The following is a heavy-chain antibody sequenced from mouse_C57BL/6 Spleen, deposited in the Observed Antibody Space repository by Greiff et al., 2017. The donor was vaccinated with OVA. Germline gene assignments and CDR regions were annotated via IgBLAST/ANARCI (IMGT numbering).Heavy chain of an antibody. D-gene: IGHD1-2*01. V-gene: IGHV3-6*01. CDR1: GYSITSGYY. CDR3: ARGSYYGPSDFDY. Sequence: VQLKESGPGLVKPSQSLSLTCSVTGYSITSGYYWNWIRQFPGNKLEWMGYISYDGSNNYNPSLKNRISITRDTSKNQFFLKLNSVTTEDTATYYCARGSYYGPSDFDYWGQGTTLTVSS. J-gene: IGHJ2*01. CDR2: ISYDGSN.